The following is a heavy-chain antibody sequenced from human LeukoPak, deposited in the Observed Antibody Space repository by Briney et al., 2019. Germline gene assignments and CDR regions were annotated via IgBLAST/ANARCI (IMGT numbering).Heavy chain of an antibody. Sequence: SETLSLTCTVSGGSISSSSYYWGWIGQPPGKGLEWIGSIYYSGSTYYNPSLKSRVTISVDTSKNQFSLKLSSVTAADTAVYYCARHNRDFDWTIFHWGQGTLVTVSS. J-gene: IGHJ4*02. V-gene: IGHV4-39*01. CDR3: ARHNRDFDWTIFH. D-gene: IGHD3-9*01. CDR2: IYYSGST. CDR1: GGSISSSSYY.